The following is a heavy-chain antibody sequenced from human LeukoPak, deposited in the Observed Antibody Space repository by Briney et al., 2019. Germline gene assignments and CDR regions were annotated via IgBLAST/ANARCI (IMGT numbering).Heavy chain of an antibody. J-gene: IGHJ3*02. CDR3: AREDFSNYLNNAFDI. CDR1: GGTLSSYS. Sequence: ASVKVSCKASGGTLSSYSISWVRQAPGQGLEWMGNIIPVSGTTDYAQDFQGRVTITTDESTSLTYMELSSLRSDDTAVYYCAREDFSNYLNNAFDIWGQGTMVTVSS. CDR2: IIPVSGTT. D-gene: IGHD4-11*01. V-gene: IGHV1-69*05.